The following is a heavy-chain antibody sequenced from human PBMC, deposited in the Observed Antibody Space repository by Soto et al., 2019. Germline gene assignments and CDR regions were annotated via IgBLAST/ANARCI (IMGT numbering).Heavy chain of an antibody. CDR1: GFTLRTYA. J-gene: IGHJ4*02. CDR2: TGVTGGGT. D-gene: IGHD3-3*01. V-gene: IGHV3-23*01. CDR3: AREFGSGYYFFDY. Sequence: GGSLRLSCTTSGFTLRTYAMAWVRQAPGKGLEWVSVTGVTGGGTYYGDSVKGRFTISRDDSKNTLYLQMNGLRADDSAVYYCAREFGSGYYFFDYWGPGALVTVSS.